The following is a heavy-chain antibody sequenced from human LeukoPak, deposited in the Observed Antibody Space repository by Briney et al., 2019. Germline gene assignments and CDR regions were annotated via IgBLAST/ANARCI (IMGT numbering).Heavy chain of an antibody. V-gene: IGHV3-30*02. D-gene: IGHD2-2*01. CDR1: GFTFSSYD. J-gene: IGHJ4*02. CDR2: IRYDGNTK. Sequence: GGSLSLSCAASGFTFSSYDRHWVRQPPGKGLEWVAFIRYDGNTKYYAASVKGRFTISRDNSKNTLYLQMSSLRAEDTAVYYCAKDRESHIVVVPAAQDYWGQGTLVTVSS. CDR3: AKDRESHIVVVPAAQDY.